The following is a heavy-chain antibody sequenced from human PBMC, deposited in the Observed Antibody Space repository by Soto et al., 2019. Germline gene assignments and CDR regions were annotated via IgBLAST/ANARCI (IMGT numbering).Heavy chain of an antibody. CDR1: GFTFSSYA. CDR3: ARSQGYSSSRGYFQH. D-gene: IGHD6-13*01. J-gene: IGHJ1*01. V-gene: IGHV3-23*01. Sequence: EVQLLESGGGLVQPGGSLRLSCAASGFTFSSYAMSWVRQAPGKGLEWVSAISGSGGSTYYADSVKGRFTISRDNSKNTLYLQMNSLRAEDTAVYYCARSQGYSSSRGYFQHWGQGTLVTVSS. CDR2: ISGSGGST.